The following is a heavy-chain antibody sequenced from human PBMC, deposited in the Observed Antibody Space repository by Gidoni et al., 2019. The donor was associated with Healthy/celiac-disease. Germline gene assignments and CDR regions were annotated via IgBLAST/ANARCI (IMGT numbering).Heavy chain of an antibody. V-gene: IGHV1-3*01. CDR3: ARDGLWGAFDI. CDR1: GYTFTSYA. Sequence: QVQLVQSGAEVKKPGASVKVSCKASGYTFTSYAMHWVRQAPGQRLEWMGWINAGNGNTKYSQKFQGRVTMTRDTSASTAYMELSSLRSEDTAVYYCARDGLWGAFDIWGQGTMVTVSS. D-gene: IGHD3-10*01. J-gene: IGHJ3*02. CDR2: INAGNGNT.